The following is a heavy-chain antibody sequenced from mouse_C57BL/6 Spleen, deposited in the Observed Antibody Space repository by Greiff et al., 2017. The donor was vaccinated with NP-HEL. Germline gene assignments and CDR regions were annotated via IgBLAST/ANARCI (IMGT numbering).Heavy chain of an antibody. J-gene: IGHJ2*01. CDR1: GYAFSRYW. D-gene: IGHD1-1*01. CDR3: AAYYYFDY. CDR2: IYPGDGDT. Sequence: LVEPGASVKISCKASGYAFSRYWMNWVKQRPGKGLEWIGQIYPGDGDTNYNGKFKGKATLTADKSSSTAYMQLSSLTSEDSAVYFCAAYYYFDYWGQGTTLTVSS. V-gene: IGHV1-80*01.